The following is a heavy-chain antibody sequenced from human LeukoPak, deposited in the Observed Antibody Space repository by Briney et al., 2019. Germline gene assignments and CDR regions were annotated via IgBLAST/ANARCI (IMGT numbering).Heavy chain of an antibody. CDR3: AKDPNGDYIGAFDG. CDR2: ITVNGGTT. Sequence: GGSLRLSCVGCGLSIGNYAMTWVRQAPGKGLEWVSSITVNGGTTKYADSVRGRFTVSRDNSRNTVFLQMDSLRAEDTAVYFCAKDPNGDYIGAFDGWGQATMVTVSS. D-gene: IGHD2-8*01. CDR1: GLSIGNYA. J-gene: IGHJ3*01. V-gene: IGHV3-23*01.